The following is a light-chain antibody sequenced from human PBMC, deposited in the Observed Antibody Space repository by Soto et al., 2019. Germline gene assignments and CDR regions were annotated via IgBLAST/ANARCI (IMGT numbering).Light chain of an antibody. Sequence: DIQMTQSPSSLSASVGDRVTIACQASQDVSNYLNWYQQKPGKAPKRLIYDASNLETGVPSRCIESGSGTDFTFTISSLQPEGIATYFCQQYYNLPFTFGQGTKVEIK. CDR2: DAS. CDR3: QQYYNLPFT. V-gene: IGKV1-33*01. J-gene: IGKJ2*01. CDR1: QDVSNY.